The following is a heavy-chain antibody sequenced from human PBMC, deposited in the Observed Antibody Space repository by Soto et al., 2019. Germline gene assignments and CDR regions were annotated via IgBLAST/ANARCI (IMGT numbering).Heavy chain of an antibody. Sequence: EVQLLESGGGLVQPGGSLRLSCAASGFTFSSYAMSWVRQAPGKGLEWVSAISGSGGSTYYADSVKGRFTISRDNSKNTLYLQMNSLRAEDTAVYYCAKDCGRMRIGQYYFDCWGRGTLVTVSS. CDR3: AKDCGRMRIGQYYFDC. D-gene: IGHD1-26*01. CDR1: GFTFSSYA. V-gene: IGHV3-23*01. J-gene: IGHJ4*02. CDR2: ISGSGGST.